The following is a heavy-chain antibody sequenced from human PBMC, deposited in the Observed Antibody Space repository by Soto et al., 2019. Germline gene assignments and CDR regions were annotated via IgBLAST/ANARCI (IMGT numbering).Heavy chain of an antibody. CDR1: GYSFTSYW. Sequence: HGESLKISCKGSGYSFTSYWIGWVRQMPGKGLEWMGIIYPGDSDTRYSPSFQGQVTISADKSISTAYLQWSSLKASDTAMYYCARAVVVVAGSVYLDHCGQGTLVTVSS. J-gene: IGHJ4*02. V-gene: IGHV5-51*01. CDR3: ARAVVVVAGSVYLDH. D-gene: IGHD2-15*01. CDR2: IYPGDSDT.